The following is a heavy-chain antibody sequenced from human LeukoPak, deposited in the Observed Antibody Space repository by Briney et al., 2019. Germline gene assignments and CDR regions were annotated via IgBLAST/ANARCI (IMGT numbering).Heavy chain of an antibody. J-gene: IGHJ4*02. CDR1: GFTFSNYN. V-gene: IGHV3-48*02. D-gene: IGHD1-26*01. Sequence: GGSLRLSCAASGFTFSNYNMNGVRQAPGKGLEWLSYISSSSSTIYYADSVKGRFTISRDNAKNSLYLQMNSLRDEDTAVYYSATDSAPSRGGSNYAPFDYWGQGTLVTVSS. CDR3: ATDSAPSRGGSNYAPFDY. CDR2: ISSSSSTI.